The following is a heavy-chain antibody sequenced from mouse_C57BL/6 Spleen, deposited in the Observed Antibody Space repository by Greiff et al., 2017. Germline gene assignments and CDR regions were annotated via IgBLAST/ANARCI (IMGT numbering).Heavy chain of an antibody. D-gene: IGHD2-3*01. J-gene: IGHJ2*01. V-gene: IGHV1-69*01. CDR2: IDPSDSYT. CDR3: ARYSDGYYIFDY. Sequence: VQLQQPGAELVMPGASVKLSCKASGYTFTSYWMHWVKQRPGQGLEWIGEIDPSDSYTNYNQKFKGKSTLTVDKSSSTAYMQLSSLTSEDSAVYYGARYSDGYYIFDYWGQGTTLTVSS. CDR1: GYTFTSYW.